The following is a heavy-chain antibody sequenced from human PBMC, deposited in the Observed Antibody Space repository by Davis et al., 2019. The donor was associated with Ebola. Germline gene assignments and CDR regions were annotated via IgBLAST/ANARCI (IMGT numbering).Heavy chain of an antibody. D-gene: IGHD6-19*01. V-gene: IGHV1-8*01. CDR3: ATNSGYSSGWYFDY. CDR2: MNPNSGNT. CDR1: GYTFTSYD. Sequence: ASVKVSCKASGYTFTSYDINWVRQATGQGLEWMGWMNPNSGNTGYAQKFQGRVTMTRNTSISTAYMELSSLRSDDTAVYYCATNSGYSSGWYFDYWGQGTLVTVSS. J-gene: IGHJ4*02.